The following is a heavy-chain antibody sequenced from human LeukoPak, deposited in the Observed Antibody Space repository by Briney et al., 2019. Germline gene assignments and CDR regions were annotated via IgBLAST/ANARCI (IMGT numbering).Heavy chain of an antibody. J-gene: IGHJ1*01. D-gene: IGHD6-13*01. Sequence: SVKVSCKASGGTFSSYAISWVRQAPGQGLEWMGRIIPILGIANYAQKFQGRVTITADKSTSTAYMELSSLRSEDTAVYYCATFGYSSSDAEYFQHWGQGTLVTVSS. V-gene: IGHV1-69*04. CDR1: GGTFSSYA. CDR2: IIPILGIA. CDR3: ATFGYSSSDAEYFQH.